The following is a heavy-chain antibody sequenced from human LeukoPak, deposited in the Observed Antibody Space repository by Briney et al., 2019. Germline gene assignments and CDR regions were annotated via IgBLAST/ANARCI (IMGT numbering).Heavy chain of an antibody. J-gene: IGHJ6*03. CDR3: NFVVVPAAIPPYYYYMDV. V-gene: IGHV3-73*01. CDR1: GFTFSGSA. D-gene: IGHD2-2*02. Sequence: GGSLRLSCAASGFTFSGSAMHWVRQASGKGLEWVGRIRSKANSYATAYAASVKGRFTISRDDSKNTAYLQMNSLKIEDTAVYYCNFVVVPAAIPPYYYYMDVWGEGTTVTVSS. CDR2: IRSKANSYAT.